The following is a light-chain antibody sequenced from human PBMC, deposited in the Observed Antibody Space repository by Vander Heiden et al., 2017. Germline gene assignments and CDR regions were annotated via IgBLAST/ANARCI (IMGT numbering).Light chain of an antibody. Sequence: EIAFTQSPASLSLSPGDRATLACRASQSLSNYLAWYQQKPGQAPRILIYDASNKATGIPARFSGSGYGTDYTLTISSREPEDVAVYYCQQRSNWPPGAFGGGTKVEIK. CDR1: QSLSNY. V-gene: IGKV3-11*01. CDR3: QQRSNWPPGA. CDR2: DAS. J-gene: IGKJ4*01.